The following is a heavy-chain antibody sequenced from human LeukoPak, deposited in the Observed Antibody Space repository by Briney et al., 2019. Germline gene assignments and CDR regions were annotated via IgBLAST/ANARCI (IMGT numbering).Heavy chain of an antibody. CDR3: TTEGYKYGYHALDI. CDR2: FKSESDGGTT. V-gene: IGHV3-15*01. J-gene: IGHJ3*02. CDR1: GFIFRNAW. D-gene: IGHD5-18*01. Sequence: GGSLRLSCAASGFIFRNAWMRWVRQAPGKGLEWVGRFKSESDGGTTDYAAPVKGRFTISRDDSKNTLYLQMNSLKTEDTAVYYCTTEGYKYGYHALDIWGQGTMVTVSS.